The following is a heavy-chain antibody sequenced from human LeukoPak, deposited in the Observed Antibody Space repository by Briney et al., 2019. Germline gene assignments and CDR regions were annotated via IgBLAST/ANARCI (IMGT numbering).Heavy chain of an antibody. V-gene: IGHV1-69*13. D-gene: IGHD2-21*01. CDR3: ARDSSEFRSLIPH. CDR2: ITPMFGTA. Sequence: SVKVPCKASGGTFSSYAISWVRQAPGQGLEWMGGITPMFGTAKYAQKFQGRVTITADESTSTAYMELSSLRSEDTAVYYCARDSSEFRSLIPHWGQGTLVTVSS. J-gene: IGHJ1*01. CDR1: GGTFSSYA.